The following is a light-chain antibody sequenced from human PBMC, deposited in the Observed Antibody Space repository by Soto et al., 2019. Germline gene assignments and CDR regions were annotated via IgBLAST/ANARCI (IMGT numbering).Light chain of an antibody. CDR3: QQCGSSRRT. CDR1: RSVTSDC. J-gene: IGKJ1*01. Sequence: VLTQSPATLSLSQGERATLSCRASRSVTSDCLAWYRQRPGQAPRLLVYGASTRATGTPDRISGSGSGTDFTLTISRLEPEDFAVYYCQQCGSSRRTFGQGTKVDIK. V-gene: IGKV3-20*01. CDR2: GAS.